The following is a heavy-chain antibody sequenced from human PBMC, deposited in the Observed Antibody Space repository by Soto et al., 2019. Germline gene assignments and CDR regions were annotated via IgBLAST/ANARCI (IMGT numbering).Heavy chain of an antibody. D-gene: IGHD5-18*01. CDR1: GYTFTGYY. V-gene: IGHV1-2*04. Sequence: QVQLVQSGAEVKKPGASVKVSCKASGYTFTGYYMHWVRQAPGQGLEWMGWINPNSGGTNYAQKFRGWVTMTRDTAISTAYMERSRLRYDDTAVYYCARGDHVDTAMVTEYYFDYWGQGTLVTVSS. J-gene: IGHJ4*02. CDR2: INPNSGGT. CDR3: ARGDHVDTAMVTEYYFDY.